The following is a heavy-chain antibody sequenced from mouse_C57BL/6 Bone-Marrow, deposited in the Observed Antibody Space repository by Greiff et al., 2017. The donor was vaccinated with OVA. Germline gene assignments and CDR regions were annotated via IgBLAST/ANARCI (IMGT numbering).Heavy chain of an antibody. CDR1: GYTFTDYY. CDR2: INPNNGGT. D-gene: IGHD2-3*01. CDR3: AREKRDGYYSYFDY. J-gene: IGHJ2*01. V-gene: IGHV1-26*01. Sequence: VQLQQSGPELVKPGASVKISCKASGYTFTDYYMNWVKQSHGKSLEWIGDINPNNGGTSYNQKFKGKATLTVDKSSSTAYMELRSLTSEDSAVYYCAREKRDGYYSYFDYWGQGTTLTVSS.